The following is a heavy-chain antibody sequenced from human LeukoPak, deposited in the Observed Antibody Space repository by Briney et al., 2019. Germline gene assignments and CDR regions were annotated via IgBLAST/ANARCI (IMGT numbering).Heavy chain of an antibody. CDR2: TSAYNANP. J-gene: IGHJ5*02. CDR3: ARVNYYDTSAYYKGWFDP. CDR1: GYTFADYG. Sequence: ASVKVSCKASGYTFADYGVSWVRQAPGQGLEWLGWTSAYNANPNYSQKIQGGVTMTTDTSTSTAYMELRSLRSDDTAVYYCARVNYYDTSAYYKGWFDPRGQGTLVTVSS. V-gene: IGHV1-18*01. D-gene: IGHD3-22*01.